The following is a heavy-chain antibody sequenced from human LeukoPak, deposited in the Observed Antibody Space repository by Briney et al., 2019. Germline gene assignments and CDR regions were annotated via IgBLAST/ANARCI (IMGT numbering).Heavy chain of an antibody. D-gene: IGHD3-22*01. CDR3: ASGYYDSSGYYLPLFDY. V-gene: IGHV1-18*01. Sequence: GASVKVSCKASGYTFTSYGISWVRQAPGQGLEWMGWISAYNGNTNYAQKLQGRVTMTTDTSTSTAYMELRSLRSDDTAVYYCASGYYDSSGYYLPLFDYWGQGTLVTVSS. J-gene: IGHJ4*02. CDR1: GYTFTSYG. CDR2: ISAYNGNT.